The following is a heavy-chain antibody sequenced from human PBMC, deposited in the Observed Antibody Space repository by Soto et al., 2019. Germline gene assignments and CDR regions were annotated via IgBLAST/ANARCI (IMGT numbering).Heavy chain of an antibody. J-gene: IGHJ6*02. D-gene: IGHD2-15*01. Sequence: LVQSGAEVKKPGASVKLSCEASGYTFVNYGISWXXQAXGHGLXXLGYISANDGQTKYSQSFQGRITMTRDTSTSTVYIDLTSLRSDDTAVYYCARDRSGGHAFGXXYYYGMDVWGQGTSVSVS. CDR3: ARDRSGGHAFGXXYYYGMDV. CDR2: ISANDGQT. V-gene: IGHV1-18*04. CDR1: GYTFVNYG.